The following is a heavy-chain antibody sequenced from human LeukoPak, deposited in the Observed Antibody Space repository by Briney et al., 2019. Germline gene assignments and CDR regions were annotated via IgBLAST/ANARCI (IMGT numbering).Heavy chain of an antibody. J-gene: IGHJ1*01. CDR1: GFTFSSYS. D-gene: IGHD3-3*01. V-gene: IGHV3-21*01. CDR2: ISSSSSYI. Sequence: SGGSLRLSCAASGFTFSSYSMNWVRQAPGKGLEWVSSISSSSSYIYYADSVKGRFTISRDNAKNSLYLQMNSLRAEDTAAYYCASSSALRITIFGVVIHWGQGTLVTVSS. CDR3: ASSSALRITIFGVVIH.